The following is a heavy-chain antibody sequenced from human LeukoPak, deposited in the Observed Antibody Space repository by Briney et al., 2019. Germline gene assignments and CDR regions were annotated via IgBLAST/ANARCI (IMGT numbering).Heavy chain of an antibody. CDR3: AKRRRSYYHILTGYYEADY. D-gene: IGHD3-9*01. CDR2: ISYDGSNK. J-gene: IGHJ4*02. CDR1: GFTFSSYA. Sequence: TGGSLRLSCAASGFTFSSYAMHWVRQAPGKGLEWVAVISYDGSNKYYADSVKGRFTISRDNSMHTLSLQMNSLRAEDTAVYYSAKRRRSYYHILTGYYEADYWGQGTLVTVSS. V-gene: IGHV3-30*04.